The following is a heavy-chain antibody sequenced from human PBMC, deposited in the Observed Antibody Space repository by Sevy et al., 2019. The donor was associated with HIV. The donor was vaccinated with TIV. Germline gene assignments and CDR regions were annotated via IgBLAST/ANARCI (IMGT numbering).Heavy chain of an antibody. Sequence: GGSLRLSCAASGFTFSSYGMHWVRQAPDKGLEWVAVIWYDGTNKYYADCVKGRFTSARDNSKNTLYLQKSNMRAEDTAVCYCAGDTLLHVIVTMVRGALSYVFDFWGQGTLVTVSS. J-gene: IGHJ4*01. D-gene: IGHD3-10*01. CDR2: IWYDGTNK. CDR1: GFTFSSYG. V-gene: IGHV3-33*01. CDR3: AGDTLLHVIVTMVRGALSYVFDF.